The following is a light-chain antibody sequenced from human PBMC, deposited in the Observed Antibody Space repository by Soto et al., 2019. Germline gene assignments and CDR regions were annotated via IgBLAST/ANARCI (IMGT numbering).Light chain of an antibody. Sequence: DIQMTQSPSTLSASVGDRVTITCRASPSISGWLAWYQQKPGKAPKLLIYKTSSLESGVPSRFSGSGSGTEFTLTISSLQPDDFATYYCQQWVTFGPGIKVDIK. CDR3: QQWVT. CDR1: PSISGW. CDR2: KTS. V-gene: IGKV1-5*03. J-gene: IGKJ3*01.